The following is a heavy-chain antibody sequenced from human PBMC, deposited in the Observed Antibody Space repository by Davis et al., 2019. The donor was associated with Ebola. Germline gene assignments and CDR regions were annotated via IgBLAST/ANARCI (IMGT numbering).Heavy chain of an antibody. D-gene: IGHD5-18*01. V-gene: IGHV4-34*01. CDR1: VGSFRGYY. CDR3: ARGGGGNGYVL. CDR2: INHSGST. J-gene: IGHJ4*02. Sequence: SETLSLTCAAHVGSFRGYYWSWTRQPPGKGLEWIGEINHSGSTNYNPSLKSRVTISVDTSKNQFSLKLSSVTAAVTVVYYCARGGGGNGYVLWGQGTLVTVSS.